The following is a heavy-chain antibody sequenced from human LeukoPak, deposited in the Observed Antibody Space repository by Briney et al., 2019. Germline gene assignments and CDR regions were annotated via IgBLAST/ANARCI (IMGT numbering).Heavy chain of an antibody. J-gene: IGHJ4*02. CDR1: GFTFRSYG. Sequence: PGRSLRLSCAASGFTFRSYGMHWVRQAPGKGLEWVAFIRNDGSNKYYADSVKGRFTVSRENSKNTLYLQINSLRAEDTAVYYCAKDQSSFCSRSSCYALHYWGQGTLVTVSS. CDR2: IRNDGSNK. CDR3: AKDQSSFCSRSSCYALHY. D-gene: IGHD2-2*01. V-gene: IGHV3-30*02.